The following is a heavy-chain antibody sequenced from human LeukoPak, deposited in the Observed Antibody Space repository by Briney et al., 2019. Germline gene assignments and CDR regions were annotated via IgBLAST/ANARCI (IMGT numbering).Heavy chain of an antibody. Sequence: PGGSLRLSCAASGFTFSSYSMNWVRQAPGKGLEWVSYISSSSSTIYYADSVKGRFTISRDNAKNSLYLQMNSLRAEDTAVYYCARALYLAYWGQGTLVTVSS. CDR3: ARALYLAY. V-gene: IGHV3-48*01. CDR1: GFTFSSYS. CDR2: ISSSSSTI. D-gene: IGHD2-8*01. J-gene: IGHJ4*02.